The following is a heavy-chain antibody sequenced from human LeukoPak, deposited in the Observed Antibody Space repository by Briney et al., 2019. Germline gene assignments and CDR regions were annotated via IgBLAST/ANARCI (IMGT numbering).Heavy chain of an antibody. V-gene: IGHV1-18*01. CDR3: ARAVWPYDSSGYYPY. J-gene: IGHJ4*02. D-gene: IGHD3-22*01. CDR1: GYTFTSYG. Sequence: ASVTVSCKASGYTFTSYGISWVRQAPGQGLEWMGWISAYNGNTNYAQKLQGRVTITTDTSTSTAYMELRSLRSDDTAVYYCARAVWPYDSSGYYPYWGQGTLVTVSS. CDR2: ISAYNGNT.